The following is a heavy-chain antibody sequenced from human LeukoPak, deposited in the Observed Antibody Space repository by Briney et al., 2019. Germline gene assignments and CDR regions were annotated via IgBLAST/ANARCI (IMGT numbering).Heavy chain of an antibody. CDR2: IYHSGSS. Sequence: SETLSVTCTDAGYSISSGEYWCGIRQPPGEELEWIGSIYHSGSSYYNPSLKSRVTISVDTSKNQFSLKLSSVTAADTAVYYCARSIVVVPAAVDYWGQGTLVTVSS. CDR3: ARSIVVVPAAVDY. J-gene: IGHJ4*02. D-gene: IGHD2-2*01. V-gene: IGHV4-38-2*02. CDR1: GYSISSGEY.